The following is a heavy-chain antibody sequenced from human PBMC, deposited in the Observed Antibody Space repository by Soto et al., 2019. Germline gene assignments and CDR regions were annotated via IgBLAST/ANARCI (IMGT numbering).Heavy chain of an antibody. CDR3: ERDAVTYTGPDDTFDP. CDR1: GYPFGGDA. CDR2: FVLFETHAP. D-gene: IGHD2-2*02. Sequence: EVQLLDSGGDLVHPGGTLILCCVCSGYPFGGDALRWVRQVTGNGSYWVSAFVLFETHAPAYVPSVKGRFTISRDNSRRIQFIQLTLLRAEDTGVYYGERDAVTYTGPDDTFDPWGPGTVVTVS. J-gene: IGHJ3*01. V-gene: IGHV3-23*05.